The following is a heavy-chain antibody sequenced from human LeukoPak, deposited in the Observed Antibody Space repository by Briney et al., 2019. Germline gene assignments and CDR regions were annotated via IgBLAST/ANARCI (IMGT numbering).Heavy chain of an antibody. J-gene: IGHJ6*02. CDR2: IIPIFGTA. CDR1: GGTFSSYA. Sequence: SVKVSCKASGGTFSSYAISWVRQAPGQGLEWMGGIIPIFGTANYAQKFQGRVTIAADESTSTAYMELSSLRSEDTAVYYCARDPEGFYYYYGMDVWGQGTTVTVSS. V-gene: IGHV1-69*13. CDR3: ARDPEGFYYYYGMDV.